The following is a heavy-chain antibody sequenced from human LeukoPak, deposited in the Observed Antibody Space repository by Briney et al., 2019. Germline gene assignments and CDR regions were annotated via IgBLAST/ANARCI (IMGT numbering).Heavy chain of an antibody. D-gene: IGHD2-2*01. V-gene: IGHV3-73*01. Sequence: GGSLRLSCAASGFPFSGSSMHWVRQASGKGLEWVDLIRSKGNNYATTYAAWVKGRFTISRDDSHNTANLQMDSLKTVHKDVYYCTPRGRSSKSLRDYWGQRTLDSVSS. CDR2: IRSKGNNYAT. CDR1: GFPFSGSS. CDR3: TPRGRSSKSLRDY. J-gene: IGHJ4*02.